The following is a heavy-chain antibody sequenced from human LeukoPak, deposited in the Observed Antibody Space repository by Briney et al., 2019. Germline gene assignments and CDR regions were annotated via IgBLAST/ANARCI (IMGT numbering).Heavy chain of an antibody. CDR3: AAYSSGWSTKDY. V-gene: IGHV3-7*03. J-gene: IGHJ4*02. CDR1: GFTFSSYW. CDR2: RKQDGSEK. D-gene: IGHD6-19*01. Sequence: PGGSLRLSCAASGFTFSSYWMSWVRQAPGEGLEWVTNRKQDGSEKYYVDSVKGRFTISRDNAKNSLYLQMNSLRAEDTAVYYCAAYSSGWSTKDYWGQGTLVTVSS.